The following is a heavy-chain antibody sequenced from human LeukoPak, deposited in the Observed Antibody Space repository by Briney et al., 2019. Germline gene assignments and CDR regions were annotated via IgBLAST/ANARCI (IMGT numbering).Heavy chain of an antibody. V-gene: IGHV3-21*01. CDR3: ARGAAAGNADY. CDR2: VSGSSSYI. D-gene: IGHD6-13*01. Sequence: GGSLRLSCAASGFTFSTYEMNWVRQAPGKGLEWVSSVSGSSSYIYYADSVKGRFTISRDNAKYSLYLQMNSLRAEDTAVYYCARGAAAGNADYWGQGTLVTVSS. CDR1: GFTFSTYE. J-gene: IGHJ4*02.